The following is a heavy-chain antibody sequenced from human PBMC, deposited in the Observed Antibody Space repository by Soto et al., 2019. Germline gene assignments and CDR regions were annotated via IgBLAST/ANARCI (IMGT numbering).Heavy chain of an antibody. V-gene: IGHV3-23*01. CDR1: GFTFSNYA. CDR2: ISGNGDTT. J-gene: IGHJ4*02. CDR3: AKILSGSSWFFPFAY. D-gene: IGHD6-13*01. Sequence: PGGSLRRSCAASGFTFSNYALTWVRQAPGKGLEWVSIISGNGDTTYYAASVKGRFTISRDNSDNTLYLQMNSLRAEDTAVYYCAKILSGSSWFFPFAYSGQGTLVTVSS.